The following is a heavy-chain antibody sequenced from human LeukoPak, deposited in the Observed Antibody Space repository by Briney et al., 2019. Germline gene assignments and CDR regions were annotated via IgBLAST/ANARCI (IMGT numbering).Heavy chain of an antibody. J-gene: IGHJ4*02. D-gene: IGHD3-3*01. CDR2: ISYDGSNK. V-gene: IGHV3-30-3*01. CDR3: ARDFTIFGVVIARN. CDR1: GFTFSSYA. Sequence: GGSLRLSCAASGFTFSSYAMHWVRQAPGKGLEWVAVISYDGSNKYYADSVKGRFTISRDNSKNTLYLQMNSLRAEDTAVYYCARDFTIFGVVIARNWGQGTLVTVSS.